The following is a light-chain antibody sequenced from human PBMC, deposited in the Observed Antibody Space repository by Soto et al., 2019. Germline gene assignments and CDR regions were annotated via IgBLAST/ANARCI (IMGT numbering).Light chain of an antibody. J-gene: IGKJ1*01. V-gene: IGKV1-5*01. CDR2: DAS. CDR3: QQYSIYPWT. Sequence: DIQVTQSPSTLSAFVGDRVTITCRASQRINRWLAWYQQTPGKAPKLLIFDASTLENGVPSRFSGSGSGTDFTLTINSLQPDDFSTYYCQQYSIYPWTFGQGTKVEV. CDR1: QRINRW.